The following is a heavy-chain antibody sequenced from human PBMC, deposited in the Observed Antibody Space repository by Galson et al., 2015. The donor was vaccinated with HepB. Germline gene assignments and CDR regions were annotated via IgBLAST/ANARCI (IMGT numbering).Heavy chain of an antibody. CDR2: TYYRSKWYN. J-gene: IGHJ3*02. Sequence: CAISGDSVSSNSAAWNWIRQSPSRDLEWLGRTYYRSKWYNDYAVSVKSRITINPDTSKNQFSLQLNSVTPEDTAVYYCARGYYYGSGSYYYDAFDIWGQGTMVTVSS. D-gene: IGHD3-10*01. CDR3: ARGYYYGSGSYYYDAFDI. V-gene: IGHV6-1*01. CDR1: GDSVSSNSAA.